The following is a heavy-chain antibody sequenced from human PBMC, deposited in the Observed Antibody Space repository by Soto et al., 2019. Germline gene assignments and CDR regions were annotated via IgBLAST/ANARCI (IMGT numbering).Heavy chain of an antibody. CDR2: IYPYDSNT. J-gene: IGHJ6*02. D-gene: IGHD2-15*01. CDR1: GYSFTSYW. Sequence: PGESLKISCKDSGYSFTSYWIAWVRQTPGKGLEWMGIIYPYDSNTRYSPSFQGQVTISVDKSVSTAYLQWSSLKASDTAMYYCASPGYYGDYYHDMDVWGQGTTVTVSS. CDR3: ASPGYYGDYYHDMDV. V-gene: IGHV5-51*01.